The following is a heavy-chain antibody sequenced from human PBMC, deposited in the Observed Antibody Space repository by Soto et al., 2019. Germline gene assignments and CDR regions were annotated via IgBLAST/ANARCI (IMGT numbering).Heavy chain of an antibody. CDR3: ARGHPKFGY. CDR2: SNQSGST. J-gene: IGHJ4*02. CDR1: GGSFSGYY. Sequence: QVQLQQWGAGLLKPSETLSLTCAVYGGSFSGYYWCWIRQPPGKGLEWMGESNQSGSTNYNPSLKSRVTISVDTSKKQFSLKLSSVTAADTAVYYCARGHPKFGYWGQGTLVTVSS. V-gene: IGHV4-34*01.